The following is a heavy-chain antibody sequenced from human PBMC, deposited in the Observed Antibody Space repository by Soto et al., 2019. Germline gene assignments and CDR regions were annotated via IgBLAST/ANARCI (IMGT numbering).Heavy chain of an antibody. CDR3: ARVSIPGIYGEDV. CDR1: GXTFGNYX. J-gene: IGHJ6*02. V-gene: IGHV1-69*06. CDR2: IIPIFKTA. D-gene: IGHD2-2*01. Sequence: QQQLVQSGAEVKKPGSSVKVSCXASGXTFGNYXIXWXXQAPGXXLEXMGKIIPIFKTANYAQKFQGRITITADRSPRTDIAYMELSSLRSEDTALYYCARVSIPGIYGEDVWGQGTTVTVSS.